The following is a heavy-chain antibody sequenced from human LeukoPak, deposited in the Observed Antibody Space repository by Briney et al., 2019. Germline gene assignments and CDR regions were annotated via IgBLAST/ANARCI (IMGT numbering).Heavy chain of an antibody. D-gene: IGHD3-10*01. V-gene: IGHV3-30*02. CDR2: VWYDGGDK. J-gene: IGHJ4*02. Sequence: PGGSLRLSCVASGFTFSSYAMHWVRQAPGKGLEWVAFVWYDGGDKYYADSVKGRFTFSRDNSKNTLSLQMNSLRAEDTAVYYCAKDRSTGLGSHFGYYFDYWGQGTLVTVSS. CDR1: GFTFSSYA. CDR3: AKDRSTGLGSHFGYYFDY.